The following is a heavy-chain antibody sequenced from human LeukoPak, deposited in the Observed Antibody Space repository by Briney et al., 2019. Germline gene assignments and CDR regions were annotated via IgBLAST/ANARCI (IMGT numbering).Heavy chain of an antibody. J-gene: IGHJ4*02. CDR1: GFTFSSYG. CDR3: AKDAFRYSGYEDNTVFDY. D-gene: IGHD5-12*01. V-gene: IGHV3-30*18. Sequence: GGSLRLSCAASGFTFSSYGMHWVRQAPGKGLEWVAVISYDGSNTYYADSVKGRFTISRDNSKNTLYLQMNSLRAEDTAVYYCAKDAFRYSGYEDNTVFDYWGQGTLVTVSS. CDR2: ISYDGSNT.